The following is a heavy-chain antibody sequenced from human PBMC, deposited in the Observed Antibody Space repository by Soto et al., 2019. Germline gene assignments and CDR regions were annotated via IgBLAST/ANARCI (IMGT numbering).Heavy chain of an antibody. Sequence: QVQLVQSGAEVKKPGSSVKVSCKASGGTFSTYVISWVRQAPGQGLEWMGGIIPVFATTNYAQKFQGRVTITADASTRTGYMELNSLRSEDTAVYYCARGRIAGAATDFYYYGMDVWGQGTSVTVSS. J-gene: IGHJ6*02. V-gene: IGHV1-69*12. CDR2: IIPVFATT. CDR1: GGTFSTYV. D-gene: IGHD1-26*01. CDR3: ARGRIAGAATDFYYYGMDV.